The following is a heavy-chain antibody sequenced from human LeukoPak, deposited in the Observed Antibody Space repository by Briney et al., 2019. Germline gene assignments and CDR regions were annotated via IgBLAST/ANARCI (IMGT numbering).Heavy chain of an antibody. CDR3: ASCSSSSEYYYYYMDV. Sequence: GASVKVSCKASGGTFSSYAISWVRQAPGQGLEWMGGIIPIFGTANYAQKFQGRVTITTAESTSTAYMELSSLRSEDTAVYYCASCSSSSEYYYYYMDVWGKGTTVTVSS. CDR2: IIPIFGTA. D-gene: IGHD6-6*01. J-gene: IGHJ6*03. CDR1: GGTFSSYA. V-gene: IGHV1-69*05.